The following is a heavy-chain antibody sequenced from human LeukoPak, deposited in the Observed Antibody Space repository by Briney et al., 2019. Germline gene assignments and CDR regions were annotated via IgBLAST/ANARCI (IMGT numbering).Heavy chain of an antibody. CDR3: AKVETYYGSGSYYNQPLLH. D-gene: IGHD3-10*01. J-gene: IGHJ4*02. Sequence: GGSLRLSCSASGFSLSDYGMSWVRQAPGKGLEWVSAISGSGGSTYYADSVKGRFTISRDNSKNTLYLQMNSLRAEDTAVYYCAKVETYYGSGSYYNQPLLHWGQGTLVTVSS. V-gene: IGHV3-23*01. CDR2: ISGSGGST. CDR1: GFSLSDYG.